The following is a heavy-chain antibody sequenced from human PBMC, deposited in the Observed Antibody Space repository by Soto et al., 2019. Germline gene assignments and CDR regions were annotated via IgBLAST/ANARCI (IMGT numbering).Heavy chain of an antibody. CDR1: GGSISSGDYY. CDR3: AREYSSVNKIGSFDY. CDR2: IYYSGST. V-gene: IGHV4-30-4*01. D-gene: IGHD3-22*01. J-gene: IGHJ4*02. Sequence: NPSETLSLTCTVSGGSISSGDYYWSWIRQPPGKGLEWIGYIYYSGSTYYNPSLKSRVTISVDTSKNQFSLKLSSVTAADTAVCYCAREYSSVNKIGSFDYWGKGTLVTVSS.